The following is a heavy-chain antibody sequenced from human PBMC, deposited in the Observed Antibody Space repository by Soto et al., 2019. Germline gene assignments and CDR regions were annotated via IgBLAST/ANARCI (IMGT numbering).Heavy chain of an antibody. CDR1: GFTFSDYY. Sequence: GGSLRLSCAASGFTFSDYYMSWIRQAPGKGLEWVSYISSSGSTIYYADSVKGRFTISRDNAKNSLYLQMNSLRAEETAVYYCARVPTIFGVVTRRDYYYYMDVWGKGTTVTVSS. D-gene: IGHD3-3*01. J-gene: IGHJ6*03. V-gene: IGHV3-11*01. CDR2: ISSSGSTI. CDR3: ARVPTIFGVVTRRDYYYYMDV.